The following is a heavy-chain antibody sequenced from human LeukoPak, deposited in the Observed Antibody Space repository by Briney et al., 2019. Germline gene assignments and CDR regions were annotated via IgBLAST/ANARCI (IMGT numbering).Heavy chain of an antibody. CDR1: GFTFSSHL. D-gene: IGHD6-13*01. CDR3: ARGTIAAAGIDY. Sequence: GGSLRLACAASGFTFSSHLMHWLRQAPGKGLVWVSDIKGDGTYRTHADSVRGRFTISRDNAKNTLYLQMNSLRVEDTAVYYCARGTIAAAGIDYWGQGALVTVSS. V-gene: IGHV3-74*01. CDR2: IKGDGTYR. J-gene: IGHJ4*02.